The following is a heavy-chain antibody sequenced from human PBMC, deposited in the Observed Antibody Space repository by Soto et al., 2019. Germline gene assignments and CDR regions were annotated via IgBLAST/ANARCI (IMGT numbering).Heavy chain of an antibody. V-gene: IGHV3-9*01. D-gene: IGHD3-22*01. CDR3: AASRAYDSSDYSGFHYGMDV. Sequence: EVQLVESGGDLVQPGRSLRLSCAASGFTFDDYAMHWVRQVPGKGLQWVSGLSWNGVTIGYAASVKGRFTISRDNAKKSLYLQMNGLRPEDTALYYCAASRAYDSSDYSGFHYGMDVWGLGTTVAVSS. J-gene: IGHJ6*02. CDR1: GFTFDDYA. CDR2: LSWNGVTI.